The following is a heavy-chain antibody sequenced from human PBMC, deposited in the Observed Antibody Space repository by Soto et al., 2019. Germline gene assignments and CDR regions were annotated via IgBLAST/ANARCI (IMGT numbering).Heavy chain of an antibody. J-gene: IGHJ4*02. V-gene: IGHV6-1*01. CDR3: ARNGGKVIVATGGLDY. D-gene: IGHD5-12*01. Sequence: SQTLSLTCAISGDSVSSNSAAWNWIRQSPSRGLEWLGRTYYRSKWYNDYAVSVKSRITINPDTSKTQFSLQLNSVTPEDTAVYYCARNGGKVIVATGGLDYWGQGALVTVSS. CDR2: TYYRSKWYN. CDR1: GDSVSSNSAA.